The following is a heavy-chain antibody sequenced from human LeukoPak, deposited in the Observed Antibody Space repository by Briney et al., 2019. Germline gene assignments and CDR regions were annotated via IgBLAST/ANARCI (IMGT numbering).Heavy chain of an antibody. CDR3: ARDRAGYGSGSYPRDY. CDR1: GFTFSSYA. Sequence: PGGSLRLSCAASGFTFSSYAMSWVRQAPGKGLEWVSSISGSGGSTYYADSVKGRFTISRDNSKNTLYLQVNSLRAEDTAVYYCARDRAGYGSGSYPRDYWGQGTLVTVSS. J-gene: IGHJ4*02. V-gene: IGHV3-23*01. D-gene: IGHD3-10*01. CDR2: ISGSGGST.